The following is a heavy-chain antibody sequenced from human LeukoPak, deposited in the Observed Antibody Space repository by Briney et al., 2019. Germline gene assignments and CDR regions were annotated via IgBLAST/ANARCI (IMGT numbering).Heavy chain of an antibody. Sequence: ASVKVSCKASGYTFTSYGISWVRQAPGQGLQWMGWISTYSGKTNYPQRNQGRVIMPTDKSTSTVYMEERSLRSDDTAVYYCGRDARELRDYYYGMDVWGQGTTVTVSS. V-gene: IGHV1-18*01. J-gene: IGHJ6*02. D-gene: IGHD1-26*01. CDR2: ISTYSGKT. CDR1: GYTFTSYG. CDR3: GRDARELRDYYYGMDV.